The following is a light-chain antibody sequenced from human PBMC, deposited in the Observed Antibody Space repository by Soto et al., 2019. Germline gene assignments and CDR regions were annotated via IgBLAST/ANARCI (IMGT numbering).Light chain of an antibody. CDR2: GTS. CDR1: QTVGRSY. CDR3: LQYDIIPPWT. V-gene: IGKV3-20*01. J-gene: IGKJ1*01. Sequence: EIVLTQSPRIMYLSPGERATLSCRASQTVGRSYLAWYQQKPGQAPRLLIFGTSTRATGIPDRFSGGGSGTDFTLTISRLDPEDYAVYFCLQYDIIPPWTFGQGTKVDIK.